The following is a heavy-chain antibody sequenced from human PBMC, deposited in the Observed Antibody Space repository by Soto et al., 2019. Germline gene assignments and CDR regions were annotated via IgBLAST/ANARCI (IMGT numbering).Heavy chain of an antibody. CDR1: GFSLSTTGVG. J-gene: IGHJ4*02. Sequence: QITLKESGPPLVKPTQTLTLTCTFSGFSLSTTGVGVGWIRQPPGKALEWLALIYWDDDKRYSPSLKSRLTITTDTAKSQVVLTMTNMDPIDTATYYCARAAPVTTGGDYWGQGTLVTVSS. CDR2: IYWDDDK. D-gene: IGHD4-17*01. CDR3: ARAAPVTTGGDY. V-gene: IGHV2-5*02.